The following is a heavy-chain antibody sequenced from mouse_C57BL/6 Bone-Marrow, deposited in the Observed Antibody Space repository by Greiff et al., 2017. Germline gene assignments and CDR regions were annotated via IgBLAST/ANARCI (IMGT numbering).Heavy chain of an antibody. D-gene: IGHD4-1*01. CDR1: GFSFNTYA. J-gene: IGHJ4*01. Sequence: EPGGGLVQPKGSLKLSCAASGFSFNTYAMNWVRQAPGKGLEWVARIRSKSNNYATYYADSVKDRFTISRDDSESMLYLQMNNLKTEDTAMYYCVGLGTRAMDYWGQGTSVTVSS. CDR2: IRSKSNNYAT. V-gene: IGHV10-1*01. CDR3: VGLGTRAMDY.